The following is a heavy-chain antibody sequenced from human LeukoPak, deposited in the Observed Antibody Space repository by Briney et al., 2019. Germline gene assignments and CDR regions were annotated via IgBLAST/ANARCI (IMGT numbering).Heavy chain of an antibody. CDR2: INRSGTT. D-gene: IGHD3-3*01. CDR3: ARMPKHITILGVVAITPV. J-gene: IGHJ4*02. CDR1: GGSFSGYS. V-gene: IGHV4-34*01. Sequence: SETLSLTCAVHGGSFSGYSWHWICQSPGKGLEWIGEINRSGTTNYNESLKSRVTMSVDTSKIQFSLRLNSVTAADTAVYYCARMPKHITILGVVAITPVWGQGTLVSVSS.